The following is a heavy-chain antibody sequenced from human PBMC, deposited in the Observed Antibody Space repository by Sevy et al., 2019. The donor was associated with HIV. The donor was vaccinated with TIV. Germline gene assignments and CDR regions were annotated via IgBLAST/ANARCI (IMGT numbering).Heavy chain of an antibody. V-gene: IGHV3-48*03. CDR3: ARMPRSGSYYYYYYYYMDV. CDR1: GFTFSSYE. CDR2: ISSSGSTI. J-gene: IGHJ6*03. D-gene: IGHD3-10*01. Sequence: GESLKISCAASGFTFSSYEMNWVRQAPGKGLEWVSYISSSGSTIYYADSVKGRFTISRDNAKNSLYLQMNSLRAEDTAVYYCARMPRSGSYYYYYYYYMDVWGKGTTVTVSS.